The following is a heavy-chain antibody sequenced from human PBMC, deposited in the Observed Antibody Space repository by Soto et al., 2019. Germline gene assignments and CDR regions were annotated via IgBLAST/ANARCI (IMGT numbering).Heavy chain of an antibody. V-gene: IGHV3-30*18. J-gene: IGHJ4*02. CDR2: ISYDGSNK. CDR3: AKERDIVVVVAPLDY. CDR1: GFTFSSYG. D-gene: IGHD2-15*01. Sequence: GGSLRLSCAASGFTFSSYGMHWVRQAPGKGLEWVAVISYDGSNKYYVDSVKGRFTVSRDNSKNTLYLQMNSLRAEDTAVYYCAKERDIVVVVAPLDYWGQGTLVTVSS.